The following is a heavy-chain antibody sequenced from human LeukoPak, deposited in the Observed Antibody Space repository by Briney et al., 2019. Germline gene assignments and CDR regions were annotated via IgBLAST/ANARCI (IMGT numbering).Heavy chain of an antibody. J-gene: IGHJ4*02. CDR2: INSDGSRR. CDR3: ASAPSQRIAAGGDY. CDR1: GFTFSNYW. V-gene: IGHV3-74*01. Sequence: GGSLRLSCAASGFTFSNYWMRWVRQAPGKGLVWVSRINSDGSRRNCADSVKGRFNISRRNAKTTLHRQMNCLRAEDTAVYFCASAPSQRIAAGGDYWGQGTLVTVPS. D-gene: IGHD6-13*01.